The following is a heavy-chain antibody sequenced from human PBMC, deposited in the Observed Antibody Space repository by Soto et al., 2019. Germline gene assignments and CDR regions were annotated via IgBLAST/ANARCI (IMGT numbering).Heavy chain of an antibody. CDR3: ARGGRITIFGEVIIDYYGMDV. CDR2: ISYDGSNK. D-gene: IGHD3-3*01. CDR1: GFTFSSYA. J-gene: IGHJ6*01. Sequence: GGSLRLSCAASGFTFSSYAMHWVRQAPGKGLEWVAVISYDGSNKYYADSVKGRFTISRDNSKNTLYLQMNSLRAEDTAVYYCARGGRITIFGEVIIDYYGMDVWGQGTTVTVSS. V-gene: IGHV3-30-3*01.